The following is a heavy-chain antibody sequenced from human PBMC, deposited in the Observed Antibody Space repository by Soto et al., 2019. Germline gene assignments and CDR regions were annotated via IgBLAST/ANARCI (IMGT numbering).Heavy chain of an antibody. Sequence: ASVKVSCKASGGTIRSFAWVRQAPGQGLEWMGRIIPILKISHYAQTFQDRVTITADKSMSTAYMELSTLTSDDTAVYYCARDSSRNWFDPWGQGTLVTVSS. V-gene: IGHV1-69*04. J-gene: IGHJ5*02. CDR1: GGTIRS. CDR2: IIPILKIS. D-gene: IGHD2-2*01. CDR3: ARDSSRNWFDP.